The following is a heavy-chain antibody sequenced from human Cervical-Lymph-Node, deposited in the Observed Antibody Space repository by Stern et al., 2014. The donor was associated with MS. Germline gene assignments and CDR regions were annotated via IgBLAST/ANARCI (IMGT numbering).Heavy chain of an antibody. J-gene: IGHJ6*02. D-gene: IGHD4-17*01. V-gene: IGHV1-45*02. Sequence: QMQLVQSGGEVKKTGSSVKVSCKASGWTLTYRYLHWVRQAPGQALEWRGWITPYNGNTNYAQKFQGRLTISRDTSMRTSYMELTSLRSDDTAIYFCARSALYDDSGAYHMDVWGQGTTVTVSS. CDR3: ARSALYDDSGAYHMDV. CDR2: ITPYNGNT. CDR1: GWTLTYRY.